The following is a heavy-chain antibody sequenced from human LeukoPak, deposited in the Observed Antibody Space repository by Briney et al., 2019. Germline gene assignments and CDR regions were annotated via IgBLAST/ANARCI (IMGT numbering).Heavy chain of an antibody. CDR2: ISSSGGST. D-gene: IGHD5-12*01. V-gene: IGHV3-23*01. CDR3: AKGGTSIKYDS. Sequence: PGGSLRLSCAASGFTFNTYAMSWVRQAPGKGLEWVSAISSSGGSTFHADSVKGRLTISRDNSKNTLYLQMNSLKAEDTAVYYCAKGGTSIKYDSWGQGTLVTVSS. J-gene: IGHJ4*02. CDR1: GFTFNTYA.